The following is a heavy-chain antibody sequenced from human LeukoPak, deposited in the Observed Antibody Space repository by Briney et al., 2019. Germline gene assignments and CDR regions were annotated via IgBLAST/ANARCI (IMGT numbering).Heavy chain of an antibody. CDR2: IYTSGST. D-gene: IGHD3-16*02. CDR1: GGSISSYY. V-gene: IGHV4-4*07. J-gene: IGHJ3*02. CDR3: ARDHYDYVWGSYRRAFDI. Sequence: SETLSLTCTVSGGSISSYYWSWIRQPAGKGLEWIGRIYTSGSTNYNPSLKSRVTISVDTSKNQFSLKLSSVTAADTAVYYCARDHYDYVWGSYRRAFDIWGQGTMVTVSS.